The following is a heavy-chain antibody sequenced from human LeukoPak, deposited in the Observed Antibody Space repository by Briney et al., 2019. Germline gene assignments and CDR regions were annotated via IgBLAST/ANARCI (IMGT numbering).Heavy chain of an antibody. J-gene: IGHJ4*02. CDR3: AKSPHLHSWYLDY. Sequence: GGSLRLSCAASGFTFSSYAMSWVRQAPGKGLEWVSAISGSGGSTYYADSVKGRFTISRDNYKNTLYLQMNSLRAEDTAVYYCAKSPHLHSWYLDYWGQGTLVTVSS. CDR2: ISGSGGST. V-gene: IGHV3-23*01. CDR1: GFTFSSYA. D-gene: IGHD6-13*01.